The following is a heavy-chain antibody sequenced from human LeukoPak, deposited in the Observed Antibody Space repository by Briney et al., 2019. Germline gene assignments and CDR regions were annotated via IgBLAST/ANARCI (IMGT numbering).Heavy chain of an antibody. D-gene: IGHD3-22*01. Sequence: ASVKVSCKTSGYTFISYGISWVRQAPGQGLEWMGWISVYNGDTNYAQMVQGRVTMTTDTSTSTAYMELRSLRSDDTAVYYCARDGYYYESSGRKKYFHHGLDVWGQGTTVSVSS. CDR1: GYTFISYG. J-gene: IGHJ6*02. CDR3: ARDGYYYESSGRKKYFHHGLDV. V-gene: IGHV1-18*01. CDR2: ISVYNGDT.